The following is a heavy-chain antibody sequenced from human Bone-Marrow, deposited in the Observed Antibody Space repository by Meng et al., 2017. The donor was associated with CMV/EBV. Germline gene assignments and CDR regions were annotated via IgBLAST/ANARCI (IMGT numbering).Heavy chain of an antibody. Sequence: ETLSLTCTVSGGSISSSNYYWGWVRQAPGKGLVWVSSISSSSSYIYYADSVKGRFTISRDNAKNSLYLQMNSLRAEDTAVYYCARGNYDFWSGYLGKSYYFDYWGQGTLVTVSS. J-gene: IGHJ4*02. D-gene: IGHD3-3*01. V-gene: IGHV3-21*01. CDR3: ARGNYDFWSGYLGKSYYFDY. CDR2: ISSSSSYI. CDR1: GGSISSSNYY.